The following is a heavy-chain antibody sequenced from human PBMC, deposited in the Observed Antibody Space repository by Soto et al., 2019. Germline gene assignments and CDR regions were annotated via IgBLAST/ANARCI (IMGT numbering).Heavy chain of an antibody. CDR3: AKDRGMDGLYYFDY. D-gene: IGHD2-2*03. CDR2: ISWDGGST. Sequence: PGGSLRLSCAASGFTFDDYAMHWVRQAPGKGLEWVSLISWDGGSTYYADSVKGRFTISRDNSKNSLYLQMNSLRAEDTALYYCAKDRGMDGLYYFDYWGQGTLVTVSS. CDR1: GFTFDDYA. J-gene: IGHJ4*02. V-gene: IGHV3-43D*04.